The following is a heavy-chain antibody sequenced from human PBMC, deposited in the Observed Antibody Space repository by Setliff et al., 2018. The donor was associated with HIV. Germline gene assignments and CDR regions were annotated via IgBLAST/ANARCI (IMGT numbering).Heavy chain of an antibody. Sequence: LSLTCTVSGSSISSNYYWAWVRQAPGKGLEWIGCIDASANTYYIPSLKSRATISIDTSKNQLSLKLRSVTAADTAVYYCARIGSGWSVGWFDPWGQGTLVTVSS. CDR2: IDASANT. V-gene: IGHV4-38-2*02. J-gene: IGHJ5*02. CDR1: GSSISSNYY. CDR3: ARIGSGWSVGWFDP. D-gene: IGHD6-13*01.